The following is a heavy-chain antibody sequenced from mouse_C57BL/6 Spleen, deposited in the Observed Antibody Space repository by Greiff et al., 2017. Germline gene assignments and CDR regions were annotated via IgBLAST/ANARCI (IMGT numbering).Heavy chain of an antibody. V-gene: IGHV1-15*01. D-gene: IGHD1-1*01. CDR1: GYTFTDYE. CDR2: IDPETGGT. Sequence: QVQLQQSGAELVRPGASVTLSCKASGYTFTDYEMHWVKQTPVHGLEWIGAIDPETGGTAYNQKFKGKAILTADKSSSTAYMELRSLTSEDSAVYYCTRSRITTVVGYFDVWGTGTTVTVSS. J-gene: IGHJ1*03. CDR3: TRSRITTVVGYFDV.